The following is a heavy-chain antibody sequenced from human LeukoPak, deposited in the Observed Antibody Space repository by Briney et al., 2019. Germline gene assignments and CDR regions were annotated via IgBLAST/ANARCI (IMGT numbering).Heavy chain of an antibody. Sequence: SVKVSCKASGGTFSSYAISWVRQAPGQGLEWMGGIIPIFGTANYAQKFQGRVTITADESTSTAYMELSSPRSEDTAVYYCARGGGDGYNTPFDYWGQGTLVTVSS. J-gene: IGHJ4*02. CDR2: IIPIFGTA. CDR1: GGTFSSYA. D-gene: IGHD5-24*01. V-gene: IGHV1-69*13. CDR3: ARGGGDGYNTPFDY.